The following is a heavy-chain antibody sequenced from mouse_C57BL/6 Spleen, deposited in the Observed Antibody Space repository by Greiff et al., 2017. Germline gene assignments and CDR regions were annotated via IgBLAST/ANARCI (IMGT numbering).Heavy chain of an antibody. D-gene: IGHD2-1*01. Sequence: VQLQQSGPELVKPGASVTISCKASGYAFSSSWMNWVKQRPGKGLEWIGRIYPGDGDTNYNGKFKGKATLTADKSSSTAYMQLSSLTSEDSAVYFCARGYYGNGWYFDVWGTGTTVTVSS. CDR1: GYAFSSSW. CDR2: IYPGDGDT. J-gene: IGHJ1*03. V-gene: IGHV1-82*01. CDR3: ARGYYGNGWYFDV.